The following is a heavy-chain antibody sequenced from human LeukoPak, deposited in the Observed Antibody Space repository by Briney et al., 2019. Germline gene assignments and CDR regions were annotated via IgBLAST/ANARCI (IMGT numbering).Heavy chain of an antibody. CDR3: ARGQKLVAGQPLIY. J-gene: IGHJ4*02. CDR1: GYTFTGYY. CDR2: INPNSGGT. Sequence: GASVKVSCKASGYTFTGYYMHWVRQAPGQGLEGMGWINPNSGGTNYAQKFQGRVTMTRDTSISTAYMELSRLRSDDTAVYYCARGQKLVAGQPLIYWGQGTLVTVSS. D-gene: IGHD6-19*01. V-gene: IGHV1-2*02.